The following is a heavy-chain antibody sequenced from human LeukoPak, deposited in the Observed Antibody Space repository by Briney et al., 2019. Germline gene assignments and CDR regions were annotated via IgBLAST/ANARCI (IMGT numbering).Heavy chain of an antibody. V-gene: IGHV5-51*01. D-gene: IGHD4-17*01. Sequence: GESLQISCNVSAYSSTSCCIGCLGQMPRKGGEWMGWIYPSNSDARYSPSFPRQGTVSAAESTSTAYLQWSGLKASDTASYYCARQGTMPTVTTEIDYWGQGTLVTVSS. CDR2: IYPSNSDA. CDR1: AYSSTSCC. CDR3: ARQGTMPTVTTEIDY. J-gene: IGHJ4*02.